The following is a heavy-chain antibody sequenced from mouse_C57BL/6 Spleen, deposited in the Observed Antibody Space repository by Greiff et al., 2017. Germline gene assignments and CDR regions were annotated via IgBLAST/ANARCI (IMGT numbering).Heavy chain of an antibody. Sequence: EVQLVESGGGLVQPGGSLKLSCAASGFTFSDYYMYWVRQTPEKRLEWVAYISNGGGSTYYPDTVKGRFTISRDNAKNTLYLQMSRLKSEDTAMYYCAREPLTGTYFDYWGQGTTLTVSS. D-gene: IGHD4-1*01. J-gene: IGHJ2*01. V-gene: IGHV5-12*01. CDR2: ISNGGGST. CDR3: AREPLTGTYFDY. CDR1: GFTFSDYY.